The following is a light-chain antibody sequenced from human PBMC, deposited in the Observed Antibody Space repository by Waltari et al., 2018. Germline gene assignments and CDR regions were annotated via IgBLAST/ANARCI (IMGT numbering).Light chain of an antibody. CDR1: QSVWNN. Sequence: EIVMTQSPATPSVSSGERATLSCRASQSVWNNLAWYQQRPGQSPRLLIYVASTRATDIPARFAGSGSGTDFTLTISNLQSEDVAVYYCLQYYSCPPLTFGGGTKVEIK. CDR2: VAS. V-gene: IGKV3-15*01. J-gene: IGKJ4*01. CDR3: LQYYSCPPLT.